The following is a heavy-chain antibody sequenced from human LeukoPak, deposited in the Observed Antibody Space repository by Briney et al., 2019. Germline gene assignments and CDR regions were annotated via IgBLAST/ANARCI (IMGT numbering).Heavy chain of an antibody. Sequence: GESLKISCKGSGYSFTSYGISWVRQAPGQGLEWMGWISAYNGNTNYAQKLQGRVTMTTDTSTSTAYMELRSLRSDDTAVYYCARFGGKYYYDSSGYYSADPFDYWGQGTLVTVSS. V-gene: IGHV1-18*04. CDR1: GYSFTSYG. D-gene: IGHD3-22*01. CDR3: ARFGGKYYYDSSGYYSADPFDY. CDR2: ISAYNGNT. J-gene: IGHJ4*02.